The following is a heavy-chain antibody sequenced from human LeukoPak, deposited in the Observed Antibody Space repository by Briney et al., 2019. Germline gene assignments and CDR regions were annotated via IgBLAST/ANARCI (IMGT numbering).Heavy chain of an antibody. CDR1: GDSVSSKGAA. D-gene: IGHD2-15*01. V-gene: IGHV6-1*01. J-gene: IGHJ1*01. CDR2: TYYLSKWKN. Sequence: SQTLSLTCAISGDSVSSKGAAWNWIRQSPSRGLEWLGRTYYLSKWKNDYAVSVKSRITINADTSKNQFSLRLNSVTPEDTAVYYCARWDHGSGRFQNWGQGTLVTVSS. CDR3: ARWDHGSGRFQN.